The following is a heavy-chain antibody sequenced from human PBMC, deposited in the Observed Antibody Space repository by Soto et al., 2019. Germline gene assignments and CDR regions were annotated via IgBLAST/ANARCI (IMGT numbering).Heavy chain of an antibody. V-gene: IGHV1-69*13. D-gene: IGHD1-1*01. Sequence: GASVKVSCKASGGTFSSYAISWVRQAPGQGLEWMRGIIPIFGTANYAQKFQGRVTITADESTSTAYMELSSLRSEDTAVYYCARGENWNLNWFDPWGQGTLVTVSS. CDR3: ARGENWNLNWFDP. CDR1: GGTFSSYA. J-gene: IGHJ5*02. CDR2: IIPIFGTA.